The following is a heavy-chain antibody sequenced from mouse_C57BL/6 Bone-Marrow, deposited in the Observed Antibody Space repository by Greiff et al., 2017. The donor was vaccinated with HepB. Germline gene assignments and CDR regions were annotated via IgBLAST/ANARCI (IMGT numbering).Heavy chain of an antibody. V-gene: IGHV1-63*01. CDR3: ARYGSSGTWYFDD. CDR2: IYPGGGYT. J-gene: IGHJ1*03. CDR1: GFTFTNYW. D-gene: IGHD1-1*01. Sequence: QVQLQQSGAELVRPGTSVKMSCKASGFTFTNYWIGWAKQRPGHGLEWIGDIYPGGGYTNYNAKFKGKATLTADKSSSTAYLQISSLTSEDSAIYYCARYGSSGTWYFDDWGTGTTVTVSS.